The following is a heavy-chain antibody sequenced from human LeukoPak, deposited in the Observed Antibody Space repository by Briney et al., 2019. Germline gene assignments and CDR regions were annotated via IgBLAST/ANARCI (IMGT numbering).Heavy chain of an antibody. J-gene: IGHJ5*02. CDR1: GYTFTGYY. Sequence: ASVKVSCKASGYTFTGYYMHWVRQAPGQGLEWMGWINPNSGGTNYAQKFQGRVTMTRDTSISTAYMELSSLRSEDTAVYYCATVWTRNWNDHNWFDPWGQGTLVTVSS. CDR2: INPNSGGT. D-gene: IGHD1-20*01. V-gene: IGHV1-2*02. CDR3: ATVWTRNWNDHNWFDP.